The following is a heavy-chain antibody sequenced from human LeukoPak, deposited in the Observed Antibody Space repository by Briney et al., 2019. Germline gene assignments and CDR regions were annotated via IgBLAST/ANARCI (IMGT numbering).Heavy chain of an antibody. CDR1: GGSFSGYY. V-gene: IGHV4-34*01. CDR2: INHSGST. Sequence: PSETLSLTCAVYGGSFSGYYWSWIRQPPGKGLEWIGEINHSGSTNYNPSLKSRVTISVDTSKNQFSLKLSSVTAADTAVYYCAREDNYWYFDLWGRGTLVTVSS. CDR3: AREDNYWYFDL. J-gene: IGHJ2*01.